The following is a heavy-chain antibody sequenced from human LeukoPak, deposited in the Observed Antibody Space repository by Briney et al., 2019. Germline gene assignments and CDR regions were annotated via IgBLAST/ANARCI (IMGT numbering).Heavy chain of an antibody. Sequence: ASETLSLTCTVSGGSISSYYWSWIRQPAGKGLEWIGRIYSTGSTNYNPSLKSRVTMSVDTSKNQFSLRLSSVTAADTAVYYCARALCGGDCYGENWFDPWGQGTLVTVSS. V-gene: IGHV4-4*07. D-gene: IGHD2-21*02. CDR2: IYSTGST. CDR1: GGSISSYY. CDR3: ARALCGGDCYGENWFDP. J-gene: IGHJ5*02.